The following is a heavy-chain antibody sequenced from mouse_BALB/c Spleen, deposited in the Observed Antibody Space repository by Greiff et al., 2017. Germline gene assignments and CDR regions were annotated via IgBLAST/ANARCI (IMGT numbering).Heavy chain of an antibody. J-gene: IGHJ2*01. CDR1: GYSITSDYA. V-gene: IGHV3-2*02. D-gene: IGHD1-1*01. Sequence: VQLKESGPGLVKPSQSLSLTCTVTGYSITSDYAWNWIRQFPGNKLEWMGYISYSGSTSYNPSLKSRISITRDTSKNQFFLQLNSVTTEDTATYYCARVPGKGHFDYWGQGTTLTVSS. CDR2: ISYSGST. CDR3: ARVPGKGHFDY.